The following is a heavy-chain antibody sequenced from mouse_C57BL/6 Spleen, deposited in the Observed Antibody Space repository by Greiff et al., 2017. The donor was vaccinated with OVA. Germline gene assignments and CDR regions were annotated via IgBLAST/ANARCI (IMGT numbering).Heavy chain of an antibody. CDR2: INPNNGGT. Sequence: VQLQQSGPELVKPGASVKISCKASGYTFTDYYMNWVKQSHGKSLEWIGDINPNNGGTSYNQQFKGKATLTVDKSSSTAYMELRSLTSEDSAVYYCARRHYGSRNFDYWGQGTTLTVSS. J-gene: IGHJ2*01. CDR3: ARRHYGSRNFDY. CDR1: GYTFTDYY. D-gene: IGHD1-1*01. V-gene: IGHV1-26*01.